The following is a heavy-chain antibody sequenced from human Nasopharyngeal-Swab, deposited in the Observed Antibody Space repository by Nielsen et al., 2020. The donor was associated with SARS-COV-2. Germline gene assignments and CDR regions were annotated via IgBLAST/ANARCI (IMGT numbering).Heavy chain of an antibody. V-gene: IGHV3-23*01. CDR1: GFTFSSYA. CDR2: VTGSGYGT. CDR3: ARKDAFAYGVDAFDI. D-gene: IGHD3-10*01. J-gene: IGHJ3*02. Sequence: GESLKISCAASGFTFSSYAMTWVRQAPGKGLEWVSVVTGSGYGTDYADSVKGRFTISRDNAKNTLYLQMNSLRAEDTAVYYCARKDAFAYGVDAFDIWGQGTMVTVSS.